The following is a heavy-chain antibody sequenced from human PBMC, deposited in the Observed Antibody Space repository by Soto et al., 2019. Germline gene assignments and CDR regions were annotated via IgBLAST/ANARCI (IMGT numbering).Heavy chain of an antibody. Sequence: PSETLSLTCTVSGGSISSGGYYWSWIRQHPGKGPEWIGYIYYSGSTYYNPSLKSRVAISVDTSKNQFSLRLSSVTAADTAVYYCATRDGYNSGGEYWGQGTLVTVSS. CDR1: GGSISSGGYY. J-gene: IGHJ4*02. D-gene: IGHD5-12*01. CDR3: ATRDGYNSGGEY. V-gene: IGHV4-31*03. CDR2: IYYSGST.